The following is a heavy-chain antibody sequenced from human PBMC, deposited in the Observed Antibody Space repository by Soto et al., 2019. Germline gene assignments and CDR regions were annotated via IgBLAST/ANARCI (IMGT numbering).Heavy chain of an antibody. CDR1: GFTFSSYG. CDR3: AKNSGYQLPNWFDP. J-gene: IGHJ5*02. Sequence: GGSLRLSCAASGFTFSSYGMHWVRQAPGKGLEWVAVISYDGSNKYYADSVKGRFTISRDNSKNTLYLQMNSLRAEDTAVYYCAKNSGYQLPNWFDPWGQGTLVTVSS. V-gene: IGHV3-30*18. D-gene: IGHD2-2*01. CDR2: ISYDGSNK.